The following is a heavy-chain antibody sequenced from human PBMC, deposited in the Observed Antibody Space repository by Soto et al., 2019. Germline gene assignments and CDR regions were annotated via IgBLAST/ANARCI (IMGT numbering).Heavy chain of an antibody. V-gene: IGHV3-21*01. J-gene: IGHJ3*02. CDR1: EFTFGSLG. CDR3: ARDKLGTDDAFDI. CDR2: ISSSSYI. D-gene: IGHD1-1*01. Sequence: AFEFTFGSLGVNRIRQAPGKGLEWVSSISSSSYIYYADSVKGRFTISRDNAKNSLYLQMNSLRAEDTAVYYCARDKLGTDDAFDIWGQGTMVTVSS.